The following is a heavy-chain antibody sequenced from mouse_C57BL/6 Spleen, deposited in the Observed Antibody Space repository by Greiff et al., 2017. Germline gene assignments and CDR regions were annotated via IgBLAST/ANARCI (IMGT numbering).Heavy chain of an antibody. J-gene: IGHJ3*01. CDR1: GYTFTSYW. Sequence: QVQLQQSGAELVKPGASVKLSCKASGYTFTSYWMHWVKQRPGQGLEWIGMIHPNSGSTNYNEKFKSKATLTVDKSSSTAYMQLSSLTSEDSAVYYCACRCYDEEAWFAYWGQGTLVTVSA. V-gene: IGHV1-64*01. CDR3: ACRCYDEEAWFAY. CDR2: IHPNSGST. D-gene: IGHD2-12*01.